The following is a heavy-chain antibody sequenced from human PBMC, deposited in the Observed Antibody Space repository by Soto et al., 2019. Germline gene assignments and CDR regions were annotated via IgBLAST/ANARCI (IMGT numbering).Heavy chain of an antibody. CDR3: ARKGASGSYSN. CDR1: GGSISSYY. V-gene: IGHV4-59*08. J-gene: IGHJ4*02. CDR2: IYYSGST. D-gene: IGHD1-26*01. Sequence: SETLSLTCTVSGGSISSYYWSWIRQPPGKGLEWIGYIYYSGSTDYNPSLKSRVTIAVDTSKNQFSLKLSSVSAADTAVYYCARKGASGSYSNWGQGTLVTVSS.